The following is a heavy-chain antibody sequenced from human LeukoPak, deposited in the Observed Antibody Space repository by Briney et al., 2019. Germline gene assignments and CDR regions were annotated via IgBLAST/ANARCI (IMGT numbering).Heavy chain of an antibody. D-gene: IGHD6-13*01. J-gene: IGHJ6*03. V-gene: IGHV4-61*02. CDR1: GGSFSSGLYY. Sequence: SETLSLTCTVSGGSFSSGLYYWTWIRQPAGKGLEWIGRIYISGSTNYNPSLKSRVTISRDTSKNEFSLKLSSVTAADTAVYYCARQKVYGITEAGPAISYYYYYMDVWGKGTTVTISS. CDR2: IYISGST. CDR3: ARQKVYGITEAGPAISYYYYYMDV.